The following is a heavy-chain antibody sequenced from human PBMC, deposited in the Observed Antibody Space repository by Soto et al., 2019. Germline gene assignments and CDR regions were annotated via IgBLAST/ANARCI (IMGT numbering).Heavy chain of an antibody. V-gene: IGHV4-38-2*02. CDR2: ISHTGST. CDR1: GFSISSGYY. CDR3: ARDCSSTTCYIPDY. Sequence: SETLSLTCTVSGFSISSGYYWVWIRQPPGKGLEWIGSISHTGSTYYNPSLKSRVTISVDTSKNQFSLRLRSVTAADTAVYYCARDCSSTTCYIPDYWGQGALVTVSS. D-gene: IGHD2-2*02. J-gene: IGHJ4*02.